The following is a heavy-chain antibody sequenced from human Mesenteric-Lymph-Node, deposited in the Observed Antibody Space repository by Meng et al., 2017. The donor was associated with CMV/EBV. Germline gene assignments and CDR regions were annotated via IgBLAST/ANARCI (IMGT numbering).Heavy chain of an antibody. CDR2: IITILGIT. CDR3: ARGQTGGYSHPGYY. D-gene: IGHD5-18*01. CDR1: GGTFSSYA. J-gene: IGHJ4*02. Sequence: SVKVSCKASGGTFSSYAISRVRQAPGQGLEWMGGIITILGITNYEQKFQGRVTITTDKSTSTAYMELSSLRSEDTAVYYCARGQTGGYSHPGYYWGQGTLVTVSS. V-gene: IGHV1-69*10.